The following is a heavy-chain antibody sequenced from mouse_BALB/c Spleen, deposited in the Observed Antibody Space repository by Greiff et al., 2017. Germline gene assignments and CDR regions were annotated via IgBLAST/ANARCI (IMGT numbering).Heavy chain of an antibody. CDR1: GFNIKDYY. Sequence: VQLKQSGAELVRPGALVKLSCKASGFNIKDYYMHWVKQRPEQGLEWIGWIDPENGNTIYDPKFQGKASITADTSSNTAYLQLSSLTSEDTAVYYCARIPNYYGSSPWFAYWGPGTLVTGSA. J-gene: IGHJ3*01. D-gene: IGHD1-1*01. CDR3: ARIPNYYGSSPWFAY. V-gene: IGHV14-1*02. CDR2: IDPENGNT.